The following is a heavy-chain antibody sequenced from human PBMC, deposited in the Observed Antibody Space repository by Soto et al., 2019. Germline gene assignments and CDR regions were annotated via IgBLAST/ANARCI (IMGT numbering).Heavy chain of an antibody. CDR3: ASEYSSSSNYYYCMDV. CDR2: INPNSGGT. CDR1: GYTFTGYY. Sequence: ASVKVSCKASGYTFTGYYMHWVRQAPGQGLEWMGWINPNSGGTNYAQKFQGRVTMTRDTSISTAYMELSRLRSDDTAVYYCASEYSSSSNYYYCMDVWGQRTTVTVSS. D-gene: IGHD6-6*01. V-gene: IGHV1-2*02. J-gene: IGHJ6*01.